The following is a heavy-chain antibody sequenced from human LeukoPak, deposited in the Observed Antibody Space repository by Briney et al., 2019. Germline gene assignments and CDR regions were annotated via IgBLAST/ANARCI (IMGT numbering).Heavy chain of an antibody. J-gene: IGHJ5*02. CDR3: AKDGRTYYDFWSGYWVGRREWANWFDP. D-gene: IGHD3-3*01. Sequence: PGGSLRLSCATSGFTFSNAWMNWVRQAPGKGLEWVSAISGSGGSTYYADSVKGRFTISRDNSKNTLYLQMNSLRAEDTAVYYCAKDGRTYYDFWSGYWVGRREWANWFDPWGQGTLVTVSS. V-gene: IGHV3-23*01. CDR2: ISGSGGST. CDR1: GFTFSNAW.